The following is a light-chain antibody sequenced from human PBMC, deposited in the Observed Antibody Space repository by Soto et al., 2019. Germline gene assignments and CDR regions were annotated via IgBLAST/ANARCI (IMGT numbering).Light chain of an antibody. Sequence: QSVLTQPRSVSGSPGQSVTISCTGTSSDVGGYNHVSWYQQYPGKAPKLMIYDVSKRPSGVPDRFSGYKSGNTASLTISGLQAEDEADYYCCSYAGSYTYVFGTETKLTVL. CDR1: SSDVGGYNH. CDR3: CSYAGSYTYV. V-gene: IGLV2-11*01. CDR2: DVS. J-gene: IGLJ1*01.